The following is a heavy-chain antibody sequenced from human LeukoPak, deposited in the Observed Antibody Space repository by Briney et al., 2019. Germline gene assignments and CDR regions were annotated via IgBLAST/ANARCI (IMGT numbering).Heavy chain of an antibody. CDR1: GGSISSYY. CDR3: AREIPTSQDNWFDP. D-gene: IGHD1-1*01. Sequence: SETLSLTCTVSGGSISSYYWSWIRQPAGKGLEWIGRIYTSGSTNYNPSLKSRVTMSVDTSKNQFSLKLSSVTAADTAVYYFAREIPTSQDNWFDPWGQGTLVTVSS. CDR2: IYTSGST. V-gene: IGHV4-4*07. J-gene: IGHJ5*02.